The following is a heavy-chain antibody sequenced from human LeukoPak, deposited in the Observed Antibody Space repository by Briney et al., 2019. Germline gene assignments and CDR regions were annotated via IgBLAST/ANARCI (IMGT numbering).Heavy chain of an antibody. V-gene: IGHV3-48*03. CDR3: ARAVDYFHYFDY. J-gene: IGHJ4*02. CDR1: GFSFSSYE. D-gene: IGHD2/OR15-2a*01. CDR2: ISSSGSTI. Sequence: PGGSLRPSCAASGFSFSSYEMNWVRQAPGKGLEWVSYISSSGSTIYYADSVKGRFTISRDNAKNSLYLQMNSLRAEDTAVYYCARAVDYFHYFDYWGQGTLVTVSS.